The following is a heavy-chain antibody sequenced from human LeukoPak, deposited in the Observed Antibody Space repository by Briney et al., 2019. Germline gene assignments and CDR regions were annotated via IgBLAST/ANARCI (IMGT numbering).Heavy chain of an antibody. Sequence: SQTLSLTCALSGDSVSSNSAAWIWIRQSPSRGLEWRGRTYYRSKWYNDYAVSVKSRITINPDTSKNQFSLQLNSVTPEDTAVYYCARGSGTLDYWGQGTLVTVSS. CDR1: GDSVSSNSAA. J-gene: IGHJ4*02. CDR2: TYYRSKWYN. D-gene: IGHD6-13*01. V-gene: IGHV6-1*01. CDR3: ARGSGTLDY.